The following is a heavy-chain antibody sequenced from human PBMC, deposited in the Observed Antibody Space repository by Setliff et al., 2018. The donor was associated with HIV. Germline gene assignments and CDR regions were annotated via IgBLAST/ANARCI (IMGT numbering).Heavy chain of an antibody. V-gene: IGHV3-74*01. CDR1: GFTFSTYP. CDR3: ARDQVANYYGSGIDY. D-gene: IGHD3-10*01. Sequence: GGSLRLSCAASGFTFSTYPMSWVRQAPGKGLEWVSGINSDGSSTSYADSVKGRFTISRDNSKNTLYLQMNSLRAEDTAVYYCARDQVANYYGSGIDYWGQGTLVTVSS. J-gene: IGHJ4*02. CDR2: INSDGSST.